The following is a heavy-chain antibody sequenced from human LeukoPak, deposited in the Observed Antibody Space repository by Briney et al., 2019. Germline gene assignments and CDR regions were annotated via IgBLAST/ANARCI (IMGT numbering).Heavy chain of an antibody. V-gene: IGHV1-46*01. D-gene: IGHD3-22*01. CDR3: ARGDSITMIVVVSFFDY. J-gene: IGHJ4*02. CDR1: GYTFTSYY. CDR2: INPSGGST. Sequence: ASVKVSCKASGYTFTSYYMHWVRQAPGQGLEWMGIINPSGGSTSYAQKFQGRVTMTRDTSTSTVYMGLSSLRSEDTAVYYCARGDSITMIVVVSFFDYWGQGTLVTVSS.